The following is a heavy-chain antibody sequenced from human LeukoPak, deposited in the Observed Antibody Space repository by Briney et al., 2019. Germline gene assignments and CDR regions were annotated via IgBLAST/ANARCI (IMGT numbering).Heavy chain of an antibody. J-gene: IGHJ4*02. D-gene: IGHD4-17*01. CDR1: VFTSSSYA. CDR3: AMTTVIPGYFDY. V-gene: IGHV3-23*01. Sequence: PGGSLRLSCAASVFTSSSYAMSLVRQAPGKGLEWVSAISGSGGSTYYADSVKGRFTISRDNSKNTLYLQMNSLRAEDTAVYYCAMTTVIPGYFDYWGQGTLVTVSS. CDR2: ISGSGGST.